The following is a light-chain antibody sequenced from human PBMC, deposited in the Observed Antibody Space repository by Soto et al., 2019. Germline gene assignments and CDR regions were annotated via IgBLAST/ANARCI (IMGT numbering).Light chain of an antibody. CDR1: ASTIGRNY. CDR2: RNS. CDR3: AAWDDNLSGLYV. J-gene: IGLJ1*01. V-gene: IGLV1-47*01. Sequence: QSVLTQSPSASGTPGQRVTISCSGSASTIGRNYVYWYQQFPGTAPKLLIYRNSQRPSGVPDRFSGSKSGTSASLAISGLRSEDEADYYCAAWDDNLSGLYVFGAGTKVTVL.